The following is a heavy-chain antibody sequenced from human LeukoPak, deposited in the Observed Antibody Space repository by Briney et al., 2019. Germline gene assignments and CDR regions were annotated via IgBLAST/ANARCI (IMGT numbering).Heavy chain of an antibody. CDR3: ARGTVVVVAATPAFDI. Sequence: ASVKVSCKASGYTFTGYYMHWVRQAPGQGLERMGWINPNSGGTNYAQKFQGWVTMTRDTSISTAYMELSRLRSDDTAVYYCARGTVVVVAATPAFDIWGQGTMVTVSS. V-gene: IGHV1-2*04. D-gene: IGHD2-15*01. CDR1: GYTFTGYY. CDR2: INPNSGGT. J-gene: IGHJ3*02.